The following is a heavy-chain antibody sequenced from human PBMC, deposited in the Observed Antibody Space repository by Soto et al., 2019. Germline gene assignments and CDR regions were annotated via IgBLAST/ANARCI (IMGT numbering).Heavy chain of an antibody. D-gene: IGHD4-17*01. CDR2: VNPNSGGT. V-gene: IGHV1-2*04. Sequence: QVQLVQSGAEVKKPGASVKVSCKASGYTFTDYYIHWVRQAPVQGLEWMGWVNPNSGGTNYAQKFRDWVTVTRDTSISTAYMELRSLTSDDTAVYYCARSNTPSVTTPSFDYWGQGSLVTVSS. CDR3: ARSNTPSVTTPSFDY. CDR1: GYTFTDYY. J-gene: IGHJ4*02.